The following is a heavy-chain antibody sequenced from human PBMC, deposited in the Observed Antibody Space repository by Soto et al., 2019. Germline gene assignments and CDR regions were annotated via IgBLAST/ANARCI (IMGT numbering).Heavy chain of an antibody. CDR1: GFSLSSGGAG. Sequence: QITLKESGPTLVKPTQTLTLTCTFSGFSLSSGGAGVGWIRQPPGQGLEWLALIYWNDDKRYSPSLKSRLTITKDTSKNQVVLLMTDMDPVDTATYYCAHRGYGDYPRDNWFDPWGQGTLVTVSS. V-gene: IGHV2-5*01. D-gene: IGHD4-17*01. CDR2: IYWNDDK. J-gene: IGHJ5*02. CDR3: AHRGYGDYPRDNWFDP.